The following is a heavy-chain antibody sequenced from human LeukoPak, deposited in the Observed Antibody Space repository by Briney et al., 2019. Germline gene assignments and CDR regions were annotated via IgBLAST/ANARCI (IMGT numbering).Heavy chain of an antibody. CDR1: GGTFSSYA. V-gene: IGHV1-69*01. J-gene: IGHJ1*01. CDR2: IIPIFGTA. CDR3: ARVGIFSQTLMSTVFHYQH. Sequence: GSSVKVSCKASGGTFSSYAISWVRQAPGQGLEWMGGIIPIFGTANYAQKFQGRVTITADESTSTAYMELSSLRSEDTAVYYCARVGIFSQTLMSTVFHYQHWGQGTLVTVSS. D-gene: IGHD2-8*01.